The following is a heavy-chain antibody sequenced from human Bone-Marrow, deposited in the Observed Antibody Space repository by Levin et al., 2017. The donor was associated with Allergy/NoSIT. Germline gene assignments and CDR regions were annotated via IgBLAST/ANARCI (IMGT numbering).Heavy chain of an antibody. J-gene: IGHJ4*02. V-gene: IGHV3-9*01. CDR1: GFRFEDYA. D-gene: IGHD3-16*01. Sequence: PGGSLRLSCAASGFRFEDYAMHWVRQRPGKGLEWVSGIRWSGNSIGYADSVKGRFTISRDNAKNALYLQMNSLRTEDTALYYCAKDLGVITAAPGYWGQGILVTVSS. CDR2: IRWSGNSI. CDR3: AKDLGVITAAPGY.